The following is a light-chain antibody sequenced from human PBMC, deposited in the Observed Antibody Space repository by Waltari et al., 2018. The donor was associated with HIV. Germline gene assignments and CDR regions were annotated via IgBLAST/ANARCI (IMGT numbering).Light chain of an antibody. CDR2: RDY. Sequence: QSVLTQPPSASVTLGQSVTISCPGSSSNVGSKPVYWFQQVSGTAPKLLIYRDYQRRSGIPDRFSGSKSGASASLTISGLRSEDEADYYCVAWDDSLSGYVFGTGTKVSVL. CDR1: SSNVGSKP. V-gene: IGLV1-47*01. J-gene: IGLJ1*01. CDR3: VAWDDSLSGYV.